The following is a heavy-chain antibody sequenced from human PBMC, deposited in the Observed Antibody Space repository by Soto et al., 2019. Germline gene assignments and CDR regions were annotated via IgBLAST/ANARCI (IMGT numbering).Heavy chain of an antibody. CDR1: GFNFNNYA. J-gene: IGHJ3*02. CDR2: ISWTGETI. Sequence: EVELVESGGGLVLPGGSLRLSCEASGFNFNNYAMHWVRQAPGKGLEWVSGISWTGETIVYADFVKGRFTISRDKSKSSLYLEMNSLRPEDTALYYCAKDEIGVAGNSALDMWGQGTMVTVPS. V-gene: IGHV3-9*01. D-gene: IGHD3-22*01. CDR3: AKDEIGVAGNSALDM.